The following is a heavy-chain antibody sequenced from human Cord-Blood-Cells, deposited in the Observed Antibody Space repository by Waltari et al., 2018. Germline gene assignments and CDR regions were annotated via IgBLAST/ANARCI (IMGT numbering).Heavy chain of an antibody. J-gene: IGHJ4*02. CDR1: GYTFTSYA. CDR2: INAGNGNK. V-gene: IGHV1-3*01. Sequence: QVQLVQSGAEVKKPGASVKVSCKASGYTFTSYAMHWVRQAPGQRLAWMVWINAGNGNKKYSQKFQVRVTITRDTSASTAYMELSSLRSEDTAVYYCARVKRYCTGGVCYYFDYWGQGTLVTVSS. D-gene: IGHD2-8*02. CDR3: ARVKRYCTGGVCYYFDY.